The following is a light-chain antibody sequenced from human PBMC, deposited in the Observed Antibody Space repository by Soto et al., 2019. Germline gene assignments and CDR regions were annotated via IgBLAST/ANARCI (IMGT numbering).Light chain of an antibody. V-gene: IGLV2-14*01. Sequence: QSALTQPASVSGSPGQSITISCTGTSSDVGGYNYVSWYQQHPGKPPKLMIYDVSNRPSGVSNRFSGSKSGNTASLIISGLQAEDEADYYCSSYTSSSPVVFGGGTKLTVL. CDR3: SSYTSSSPVV. CDR1: SSDVGGYNY. J-gene: IGLJ2*01. CDR2: DVS.